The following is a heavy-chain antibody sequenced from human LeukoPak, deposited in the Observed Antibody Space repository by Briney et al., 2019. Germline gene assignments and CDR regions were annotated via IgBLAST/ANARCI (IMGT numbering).Heavy chain of an antibody. J-gene: IGHJ6*03. CDR1: GFTFSDYY. D-gene: IGHD5/OR15-5a*01. Sequence: GGSLRLSCAASGFTFSDYYMSWIRQAPGKGLEWVSYISSSGSTIYYADSVKGRFTISRDNAKNSLYLQMNSLRAEDTAVYYCAKGVSTTWYYYMDVWGKGTTVTVSS. V-gene: IGHV3-11*01. CDR3: AKGVSTTWYYYMDV. CDR2: ISSSGSTI.